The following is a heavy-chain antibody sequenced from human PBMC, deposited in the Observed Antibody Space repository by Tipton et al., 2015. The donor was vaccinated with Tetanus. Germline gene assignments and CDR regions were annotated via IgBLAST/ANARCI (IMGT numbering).Heavy chain of an antibody. Sequence: LRLSCTVSGGSISSGGYYWSWIRQHPGKGLEWIGYIYYSGSTYYNPSLKSRVTISVDTSKNQFSLKLSSVTAADTAVYYCAGVGFYDILSGYYGVGVDRLYGMDVWGQGTMVTVSS. V-gene: IGHV4-31*02. CDR2: IYYSGST. J-gene: IGHJ6*02. CDR1: GGSISSGGYY. D-gene: IGHD3-9*01. CDR3: AGVGFYDILSGYYGVGVDRLYGMDV.